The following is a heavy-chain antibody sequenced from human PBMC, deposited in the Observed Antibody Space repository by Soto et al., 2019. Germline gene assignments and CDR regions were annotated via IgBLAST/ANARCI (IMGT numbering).Heavy chain of an antibody. CDR1: GGSVNSENHY. J-gene: IGHJ4*02. CDR3: ARHIGNYGDWGFEF. CDR2: LISTGRT. D-gene: IGHD2-21*01. Sequence: QLQLQESGPGLVKPSETLSLICTVSGGSVNSENHYWVWIRQPPGKGLEWSSSLISTGRTYYNPSRRSRVPSPGDTSKNHFSLLLSLVTAADTAVYYCARHIGNYGDWGFEFWGPGNLVTVSS. V-gene: IGHV4-39*01.